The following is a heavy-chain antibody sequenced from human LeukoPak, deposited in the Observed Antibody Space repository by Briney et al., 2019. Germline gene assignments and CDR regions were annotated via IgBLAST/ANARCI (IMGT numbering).Heavy chain of an antibody. J-gene: IGHJ4*02. V-gene: IGHV3-53*01. Sequence: PGGSLRLSCAGTGFSVSGNYMAWVRQAPGKGLEWVSTIYGGGSTYYADSVKGRFTISRDNSQNTLYLQMNSLRAEDTAVYYCGKEGGLYDSGGYFDYWAQGTLVTVSS. CDR1: GFSVSGNY. CDR2: IYGGGST. CDR3: GKEGGLYDSGGYFDY. D-gene: IGHD3-3*01.